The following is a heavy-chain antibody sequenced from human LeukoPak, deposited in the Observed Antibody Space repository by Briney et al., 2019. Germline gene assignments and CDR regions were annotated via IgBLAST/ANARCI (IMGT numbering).Heavy chain of an antibody. CDR2: IYSGGST. J-gene: IGHJ4*02. D-gene: IGHD6-19*01. CDR3: ADTDSSGWYVVYDY. Sequence: PGGSLRLSCAASGFTVSSNYMSWVRQAPGKGLEWVSVIYSGGSTYYADSVKGRFTISRDNSKNTLYLQMNSLRVEDTAVYYCADTDSSGWYVVYDYWGQGTLVTVSS. V-gene: IGHV3-53*01. CDR1: GFTVSSNY.